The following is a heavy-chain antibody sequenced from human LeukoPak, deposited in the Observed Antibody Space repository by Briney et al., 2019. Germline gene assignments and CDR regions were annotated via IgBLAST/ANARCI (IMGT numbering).Heavy chain of an antibody. V-gene: IGHV1-2*02. J-gene: IGHJ4*02. D-gene: IGHD2-2*02. CDR2: INPNSGGT. Sequence: GESLKISCKGSGYTFTGYYMHWVRQAPGQGLEWMGWINPNSGGTNYAQKFQGRVTMTRDTSISTAYMELSRLRSDDTAVYYCARGHIVVVPAAIEEIDYWGQGTLVTVSS. CDR3: ARGHIVVVPAAIEEIDY. CDR1: GYTFTGYY.